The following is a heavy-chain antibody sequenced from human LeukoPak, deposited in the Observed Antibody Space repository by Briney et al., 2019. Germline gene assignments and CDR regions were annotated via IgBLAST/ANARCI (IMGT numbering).Heavy chain of an antibody. CDR2: IIPIFGTA. CDR1: GGTFSSYA. J-gene: IGHJ5*02. CDR3: ARGPVSGDYVIWFDP. Sequence: SVKVSCKASGGTFSSYAISWVRQAPGQGLEWMGRIIPIFGTANYAQKFQGRVTITTDESTSTAYLELSSLRSEDTAVYYCARGPVSGDYVIWFDPWGQGTLVTVSS. D-gene: IGHD4-17*01. V-gene: IGHV1-69*05.